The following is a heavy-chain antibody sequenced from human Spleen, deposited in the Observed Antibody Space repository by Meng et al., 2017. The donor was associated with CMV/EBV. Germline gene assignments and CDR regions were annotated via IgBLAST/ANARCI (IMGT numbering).Heavy chain of an antibody. V-gene: IGHV3-7*01. Sequence: GESLKISCAASGFTFGSYWMSWVRQAPGKGLDWVANIKQDGSEKYYVDSVKGRFTISRDNAKNSLYLQMNGLRVEDTAVYYCARDPLGSSGWFSVIGMDVWGQGTTVTVSS. D-gene: IGHD6-19*01. J-gene: IGHJ6*02. CDR3: ARDPLGSSGWFSVIGMDV. CDR1: GFTFGSYW. CDR2: IKQDGSEK.